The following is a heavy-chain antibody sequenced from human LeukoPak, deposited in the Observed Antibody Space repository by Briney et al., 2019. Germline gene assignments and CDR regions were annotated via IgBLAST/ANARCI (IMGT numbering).Heavy chain of an antibody. CDR1: GFTFSSFG. CDR3: AKGQTSQYYYDSSGIDY. Sequence: PGGSLRLSCAASGFTFSSFGMHWVRQAPGKGLEWVAFIRYDGSNKYYADSVKGRFTISRDNSKNTLYLQMNSLRAEDTAVYYCAKGQTSQYYYDSSGIDYWGQGTLVTVSP. CDR2: IRYDGSNK. J-gene: IGHJ4*02. D-gene: IGHD3-22*01. V-gene: IGHV3-30*02.